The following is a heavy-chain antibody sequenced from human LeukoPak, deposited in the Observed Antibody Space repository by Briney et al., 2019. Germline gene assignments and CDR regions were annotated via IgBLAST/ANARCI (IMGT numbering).Heavy chain of an antibody. CDR3: ARPLWYGSSWYLGDNWFDP. Sequence: KPSETLSLTCNVSGGSISSSSYYWGWIRQPPGKGLEWIGSIYYSGSTYYNPSLKSRVTISVDTSKNQFSLKLSSVTAADTAVYYCARPLWYGSSWYLGDNWFDPWGQGTLVTVSS. D-gene: IGHD6-13*01. V-gene: IGHV4-39*01. J-gene: IGHJ5*02. CDR1: GGSISSSSYY. CDR2: IYYSGST.